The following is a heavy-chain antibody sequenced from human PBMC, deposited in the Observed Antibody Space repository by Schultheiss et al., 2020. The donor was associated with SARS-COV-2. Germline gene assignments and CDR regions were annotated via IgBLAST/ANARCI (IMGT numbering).Heavy chain of an antibody. J-gene: IGHJ5*02. CDR3: ARYDFWSGGFDP. D-gene: IGHD3-3*01. CDR1: GGSISSYY. Sequence: SETLSLTCTVSGGSISSYYWGWIRQPPGKGLEWIGEINHSGSTNYNPSLKSRVTISVDTSKNQFSLKLSSVTAADTAVYYCARYDFWSGGFDPWGQGTLVTVSS. V-gene: IGHV4-34*01. CDR2: INHSGST.